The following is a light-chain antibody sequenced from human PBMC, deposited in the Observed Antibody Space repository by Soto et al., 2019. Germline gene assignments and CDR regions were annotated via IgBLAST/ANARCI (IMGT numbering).Light chain of an antibody. CDR2: GAS. Sequence: EIVLTQSPGTLSLSPGERAALSCRASQRITNNFLAWFQQKPGLAPRLLIHGASTRASGVPDRFSGGGSGTDFVLTISRLEPEAFAVYFCQQYGRSPFTFGQGTKLQIK. J-gene: IGKJ2*01. V-gene: IGKV3-20*01. CDR3: QQYGRSPFT. CDR1: QRITNNF.